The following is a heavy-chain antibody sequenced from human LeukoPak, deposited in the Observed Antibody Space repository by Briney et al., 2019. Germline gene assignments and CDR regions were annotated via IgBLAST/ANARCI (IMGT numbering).Heavy chain of an antibody. CDR2: IYPGDSDT. D-gene: IGHD5-24*01. Sequence: GESLKISCKGSGYSFTSYWIGWVRQMPGKGLEWMGIIYPGDSDTRYSPSFQGQVTISADKSISTAYLQWSSLKASDTAMNYCATPLQVEMATINAFDIWGQGTMVTVSS. CDR1: GYSFTSYW. V-gene: IGHV5-51*01. J-gene: IGHJ3*02. CDR3: ATPLQVEMATINAFDI.